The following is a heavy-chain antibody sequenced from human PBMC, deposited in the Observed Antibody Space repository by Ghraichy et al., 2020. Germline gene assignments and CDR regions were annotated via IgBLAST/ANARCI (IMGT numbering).Heavy chain of an antibody. CDR1: GFTFSSYS. V-gene: IGHV3-48*02. CDR2: ISSSSSTI. CDR3: ARDTMVRGVIRYFDY. J-gene: IGHJ4*02. D-gene: IGHD3-10*01. Sequence: GGSLRLSCAASGFTFSSYSMNWVRQAPGKGLEWVSYISSSSSTIYYADSVKGRFTISRDNAKNSLYLQMNSLRDEDTAVYYCARDTMVRGVIRYFDYWGQGTLVTVSS.